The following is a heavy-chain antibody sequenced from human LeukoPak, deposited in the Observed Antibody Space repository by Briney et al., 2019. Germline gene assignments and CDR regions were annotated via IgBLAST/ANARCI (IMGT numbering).Heavy chain of an antibody. V-gene: IGHV3-48*02. CDR3: ARDRVVGATHYFDY. J-gene: IGHJ4*02. CDR1: GFTLSTYS. CDR2: ISSSSSTT. D-gene: IGHD1-26*01. Sequence: PGGSLRLSCVISGFTLSTYSMNWVRQAPGKGLEWVSYISSSSSTTYHADSVKGRFTISRDNAENSLYLQMNSLRDEDTAVYYCARDRVVGATHYFDYWGQGTLVTVSS.